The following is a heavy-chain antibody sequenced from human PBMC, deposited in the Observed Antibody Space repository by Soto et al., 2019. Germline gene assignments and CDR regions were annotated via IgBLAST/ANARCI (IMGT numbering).Heavy chain of an antibody. CDR1: GYTFTSYG. CDR2: ISAYNGNT. CDR3: ARGIYYDSSGYFTHFDY. J-gene: IGHJ4*02. D-gene: IGHD3-22*01. V-gene: IGHV1-18*01. Sequence: ASVKVSCKASGYTFTSYGISWVRQAPGQGLEWMGWISAYNGNTNYAQKLQGRVTMTTDTSTSTAYMELRSLRSDDTAVYYCARGIYYDSSGYFTHFDYWGQGTLVTVCS.